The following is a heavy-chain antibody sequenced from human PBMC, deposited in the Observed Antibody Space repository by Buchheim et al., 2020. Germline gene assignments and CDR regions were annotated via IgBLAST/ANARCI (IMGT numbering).Heavy chain of an antibody. Sequence: QVQLVESGGGVVQPGRSLRLSCAASGFNFSNYAMHWVRQAPGKGLEWVAVIWYDGTNRYYADSVKGRFTISRDNSKNTLYLQMNSLRAEDTAVYYCAKDPGGSYLFYYFDYWGQGTL. D-gene: IGHD1-26*01. CDR3: AKDPGGSYLFYYFDY. CDR1: GFNFSNYA. CDR2: IWYDGTNR. V-gene: IGHV3-33*06. J-gene: IGHJ4*02.